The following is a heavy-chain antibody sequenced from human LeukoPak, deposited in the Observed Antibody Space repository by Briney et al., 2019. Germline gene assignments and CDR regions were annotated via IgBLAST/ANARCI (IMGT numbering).Heavy chain of an antibody. D-gene: IGHD7-27*01. V-gene: IGHV3-53*01. CDR3: ARAPNRAYYMDV. CDR1: GFTVSSNY. J-gene: IGHJ6*03. Sequence: GGSLRLSCAVSGFTVSSNYMSWVRQPPGNGLEWVLVIYSGGTTYYADSVKGRFTISRDNSKNTVYLQMNSLRAEDTAVYYCARAPNRAYYMDVWGKGTTVTVSS. CDR2: IYSGGTT.